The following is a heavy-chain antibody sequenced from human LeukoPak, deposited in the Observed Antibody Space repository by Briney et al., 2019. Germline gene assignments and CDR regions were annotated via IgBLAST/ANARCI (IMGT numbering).Heavy chain of an antibody. CDR3: ARGRFGVVIAGLYYYYGMDV. CDR2: IIPIFGTA. V-gene: IGHV1-69*13. Sequence: ASVKVSCKASGGTFSSYAISWVRQAPGHGLEWMGGIIPIFGTANYAQKFQGRVTITADESTSTAYMELSSLRSEDTAVYYCARGRFGVVIAGLYYYYGMDVWGQGTRSPSP. CDR1: GGTFSSYA. D-gene: IGHD3-3*01. J-gene: IGHJ6*02.